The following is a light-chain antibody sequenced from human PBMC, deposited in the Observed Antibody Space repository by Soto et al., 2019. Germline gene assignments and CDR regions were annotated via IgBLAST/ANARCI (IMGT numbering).Light chain of an antibody. V-gene: IGLV1-47*02. CDR2: SNN. CDR3: AAWDDSLSGPV. CDR1: SSNIGSNY. Sequence: QSVLTQPPSASGTPGQRVTISCSGSSSNIGSNYVYWYQQFPGTAPKLLIYSNNQRPSGVPDRFSGSKSDTSASLAISGLRSEDEADYYCAAWDDSLSGPVFGGGTKLTVL. J-gene: IGLJ3*02.